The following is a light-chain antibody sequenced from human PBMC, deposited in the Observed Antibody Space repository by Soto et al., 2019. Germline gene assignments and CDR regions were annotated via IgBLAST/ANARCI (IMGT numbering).Light chain of an antibody. J-gene: IGLJ1*01. V-gene: IGLV6-57*02. CDR3: QSYDSSNYV. CDR1: GGSIASNY. CDR2: EDN. Sequence: NFMLTQPHSVSESPGKTVTISCTGSGGSIASNYVQWYQQRPGSAPTTVIYEDNQRPSGVPDRFSGSIDSSSNSASLTISGLKTEDEADYYCQSYDSSNYVFGTGTKLTVL.